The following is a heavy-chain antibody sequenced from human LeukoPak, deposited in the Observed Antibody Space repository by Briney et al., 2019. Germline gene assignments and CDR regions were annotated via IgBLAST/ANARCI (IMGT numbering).Heavy chain of an antibody. Sequence: SETLSLTCTVSGGSISGYYWSWIRQPPGKGLEWIGYSYYSGSTNYNPSLKSRVTISVDTSKNQFSLTLTSVTAADTAVYYCARVDSSSWYELYYFDYWGQGTLVTVSS. V-gene: IGHV4-59*01. CDR2: SYYSGST. D-gene: IGHD6-13*01. CDR1: GGSISGYY. J-gene: IGHJ4*02. CDR3: ARVDSSSWYELYYFDY.